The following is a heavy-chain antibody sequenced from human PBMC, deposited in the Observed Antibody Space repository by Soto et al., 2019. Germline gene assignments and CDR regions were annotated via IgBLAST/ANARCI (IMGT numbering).Heavy chain of an antibody. J-gene: IGHJ6*03. CDR2: IYYSGST. D-gene: IGHD2-2*01. V-gene: IGHV4-59*08. CDR1: GGSISSLY. CDR3: ARHTNPSWLYYYYYMDV. Sequence: SETLSLTCNVSGGSISSLYWSWIRQPPGKGLEWIGYIYYSGSTNYNPSLKGRVTISVDTSKSQFSLKLTSVTAADTAVYYCARHTNPSWLYYYYYMDVWGKGTTVTVSS.